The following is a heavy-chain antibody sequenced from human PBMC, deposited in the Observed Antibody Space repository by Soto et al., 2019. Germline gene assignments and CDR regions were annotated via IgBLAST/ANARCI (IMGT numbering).Heavy chain of an antibody. CDR1: GGTFSSYT. V-gene: IGHV1-69*08. J-gene: IGHJ5*02. CDR2: IIPILGIA. D-gene: IGHD3-22*01. CDR3: ARDLTVVVENWFDP. Sequence: QVQLVQSGAEVKKPGSSVKVSCKASGGTFSSYTISWVRQAPGQGLEWMGRIIPILGIANYAQKFQGRVTITADKSTSTAYMELSSLRSEDTAVYYCARDLTVVVENWFDPWCQGTLVTVSS.